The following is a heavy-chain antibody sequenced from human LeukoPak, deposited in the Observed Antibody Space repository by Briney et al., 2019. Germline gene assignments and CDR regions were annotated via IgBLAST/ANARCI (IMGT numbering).Heavy chain of an antibody. V-gene: IGHV3-53*01. CDR3: AKAFSSTWYWYFDL. CDR2: IYSGGDT. J-gene: IGHJ2*01. D-gene: IGHD6-13*01. CDR1: GFTVSSNY. Sequence: GGSLRLSCAASGFTVSSNYMSWVRQAPGKGLEWVSIIYSGGDTFSADSVKGRFTISRDNSKNTLYLQMNSLRADDTAVYYCAKAFSSTWYWYFDLWGRGTLVTVSS.